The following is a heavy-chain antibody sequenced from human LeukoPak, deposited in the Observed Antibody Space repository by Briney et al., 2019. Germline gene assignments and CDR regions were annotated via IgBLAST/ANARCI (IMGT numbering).Heavy chain of an antibody. D-gene: IGHD2-2*01. CDR3: AKDQCSSTSCYYYYGMDV. CDR1: GFTFSSND. Sequence: GGSLRLSCAASGFTFSSNDMHWVRQAPGKGLEWVAVISYDGSNKYYADSVKGRFTISRDNSKNTLYLQMNSLRAEDTAVYYWAKDQCSSTSCYYYYGMDVWGQGTTVTVSS. J-gene: IGHJ6*02. CDR2: ISYDGSNK. V-gene: IGHV3-30*18.